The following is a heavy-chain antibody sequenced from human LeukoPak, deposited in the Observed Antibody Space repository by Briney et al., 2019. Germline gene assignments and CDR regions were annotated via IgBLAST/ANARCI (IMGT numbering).Heavy chain of an antibody. CDR2: IYTSGST. D-gene: IGHD6-19*01. CDR3: ARESGSIAVAGIIDP. Sequence: PSETLSLTCTVSGGSISSYYWSWIRQPAGKRLEWIGRIYTSGSTNYNPSLKSRVTMSVDTSKNQFSLKLSSVTAADTAVYYCARESGSIAVAGIIDPWGQGTLVTVSS. J-gene: IGHJ5*02. V-gene: IGHV4-4*07. CDR1: GGSISSYY.